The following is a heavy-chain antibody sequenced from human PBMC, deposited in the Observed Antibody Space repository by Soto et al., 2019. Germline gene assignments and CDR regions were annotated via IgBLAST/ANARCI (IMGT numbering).Heavy chain of an antibody. CDR2: IWYDGSNK. CDR3: ARETGGYYFDY. CDR1: GFTFSSYG. V-gene: IGHV3-33*01. Sequence: QVQLVESGGGVVQPGRSLRLSCAASGFTFSSYGMRWVRQAPGKGLEWVAVIWYDGSNKYYADSVKGRFTITRDNSKNTLYLQMNSLRAEDTAVYYCARETGGYYFDYWGQRTLVTVSS. D-gene: IGHD3-9*01. J-gene: IGHJ4*02.